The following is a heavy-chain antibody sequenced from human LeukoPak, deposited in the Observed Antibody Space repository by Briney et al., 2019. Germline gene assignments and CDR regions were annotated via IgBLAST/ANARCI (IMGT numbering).Heavy chain of an antibody. CDR3: ARAVGSGSFQTYYYYMDV. V-gene: IGHV4-4*07. J-gene: IGHJ6*03. CDR2: IYTSGST. CDR1: GGSISSYY. D-gene: IGHD3-10*01. Sequence: PSETLSFTCTVSGGSISSYYWSWIRQPAGKGLEWIGRIYTSGSTNYNPSLKSRVTMSVDTSKNQFSLKLSSVTAADTAVYYCARAVGSGSFQTYYYYMDVWGKGTTVTISS.